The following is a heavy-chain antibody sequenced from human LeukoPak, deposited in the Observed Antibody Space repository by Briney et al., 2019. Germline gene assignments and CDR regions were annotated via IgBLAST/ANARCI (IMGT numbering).Heavy chain of an antibody. Sequence: GGSLRLSCAASGFTFSSHAMSWVRQAPGKGLEWVAVIWYDGSNKNSADSVKGRFTISRDNSKNTLYLEMNSLRAEDTAVYYCAKSPAVDAAFDIWGQGTMVTVSS. D-gene: IGHD4-23*01. CDR1: GFTFSSHA. J-gene: IGHJ3*02. V-gene: IGHV3-33*06. CDR3: AKSPAVDAAFDI. CDR2: IWYDGSNK.